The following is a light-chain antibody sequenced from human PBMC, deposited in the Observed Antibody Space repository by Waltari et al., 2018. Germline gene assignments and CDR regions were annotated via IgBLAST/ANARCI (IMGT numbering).Light chain of an antibody. CDR3: QQRSNWPYT. CDR2: DAS. Sequence: EIVLTQSPTTLSLSPGERATLSCRASQTVRSYLACYQQKPGHAPRLIIFDASSRATGIPAKFSGSGSGTDFTLTVSNLEPEDFAVYYCQQRSNWPYTFGQGTRVEIK. V-gene: IGKV3-11*01. CDR1: QTVRSY. J-gene: IGKJ2*01.